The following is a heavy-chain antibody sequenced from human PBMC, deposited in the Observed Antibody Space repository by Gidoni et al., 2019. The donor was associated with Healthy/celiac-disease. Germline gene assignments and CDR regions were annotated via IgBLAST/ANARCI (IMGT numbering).Heavy chain of an antibody. D-gene: IGHD3-9*01. V-gene: IGHV4-34*01. CDR2: INHSGST. J-gene: IGHJ4*02. CDR1: GGSFSGYY. CDR3: ARGSALLLDYDILTGYYTPFDY. Sequence: QVQLQQWGAGLLKPSEILSLTCAVYGGSFSGYYWSWIRQLPGKGLEWIGEINHSGSTNYNPSLKSRVTISVDTSKNQFSLKLSSVTAADTAVYYCARGSALLLDYDILTGYYTPFDYWGQGTLVTVSS.